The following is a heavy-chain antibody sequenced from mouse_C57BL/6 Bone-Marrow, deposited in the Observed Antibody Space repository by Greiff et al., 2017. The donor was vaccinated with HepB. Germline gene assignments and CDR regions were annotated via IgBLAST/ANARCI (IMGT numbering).Heavy chain of an antibody. Sequence: VQLQQSVAELVRPGASVKLSCTASGFNIKNTYMHWVKQRPEQGLEWIGRIDPANGNTKYAPKFQGKATITADTSANTAYLQISSLTSEDTAIYCCARWGYGNSFFYYAMDYWGQGTSVTVSS. J-gene: IGHJ4*01. CDR1: GFNIKNTY. D-gene: IGHD2-1*01. V-gene: IGHV14-3*01. CDR2: IDPANGNT. CDR3: ARWGYGNSFFYYAMDY.